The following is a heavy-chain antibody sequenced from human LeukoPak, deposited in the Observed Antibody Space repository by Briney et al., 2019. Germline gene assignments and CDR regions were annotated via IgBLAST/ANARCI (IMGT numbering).Heavy chain of an antibody. CDR3: AKGSYYDSSGSFYFDY. Sequence: PGGSLRLSCVASGFTFSSYAMSWVRQAPGKGLEWVSGISGSGDNTYYADSVKGRFTISRDNSKNTLYVQVNSLGTEDTAAYYCAKGSYYDSSGSFYFDYWGQGTPVTVSS. CDR1: GFTFSSYA. D-gene: IGHD3-22*01. V-gene: IGHV3-23*01. J-gene: IGHJ4*02. CDR2: ISGSGDNT.